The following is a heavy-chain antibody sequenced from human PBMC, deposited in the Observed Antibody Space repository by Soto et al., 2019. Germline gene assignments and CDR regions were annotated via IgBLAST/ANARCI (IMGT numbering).Heavy chain of an antibody. CDR2: IFYSGTT. CDR1: GGSLRSGDYY. V-gene: IGHV4-30-4*01. J-gene: IGHJ3*02. CDR3: PREPHYYDSTGYLFDAFDI. Sequence: SETLSLTCTVSGGSLRSGDYYWSWIRQSPGKGQEWIGNIFYSGTTYYMPSLKSRLSISLDTSRNQFSLRLSSVTAADTAIYYCPREPHYYDSTGYLFDAFDIWGQGTMVTVSS. D-gene: IGHD3-22*01.